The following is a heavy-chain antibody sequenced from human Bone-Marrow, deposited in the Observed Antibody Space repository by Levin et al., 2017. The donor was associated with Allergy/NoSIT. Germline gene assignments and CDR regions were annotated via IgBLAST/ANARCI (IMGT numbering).Heavy chain of an antibody. J-gene: IGHJ3*02. CDR2: IGASGGRT. D-gene: IGHD4-17*01. CDR3: ARDPTGDYVGAFEI. V-gene: IGHV3-23*01. CDR1: GFTFRNYA. Sequence: ASVKVSCAASGFTFRNYAMSWVRQAAGKGPEWVAGIGASGGRTYYIDSVEGRFAISRDDSRNTLYLQMNSLRAEDTAMYYCARDPTGDYVGAFEIWGQGTGVTVSS.